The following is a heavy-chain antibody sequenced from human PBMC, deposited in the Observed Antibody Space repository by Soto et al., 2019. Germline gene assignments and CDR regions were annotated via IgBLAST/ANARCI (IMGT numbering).Heavy chain of an antibody. CDR3: ASNNNVLTGSYYYGMDV. CDR1: GGTFSSYA. Sequence: QVQLVQSGAEVKKPGSSVKVSCKASGGTFSSYAISWVRQAPGQGLEWMGGIIPIFGTANYAQKFQGRVTIIAAESTSTAYMELSSLGSEDTAVFYCASNNNVLTGSYYYGMDVWGQGTTVTVSS. D-gene: IGHD3-9*01. J-gene: IGHJ6*02. CDR2: IIPIFGTA. V-gene: IGHV1-69*12.